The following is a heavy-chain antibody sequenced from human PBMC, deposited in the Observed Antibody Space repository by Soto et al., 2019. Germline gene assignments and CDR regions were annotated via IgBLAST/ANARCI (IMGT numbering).Heavy chain of an antibody. D-gene: IGHD6-13*01. J-gene: IGHJ4*02. CDR1: GFTFSSYE. V-gene: IGHV3-48*03. CDR3: ARVHRRGVIAAAGGSFDY. CDR2: ISSSGSTI. Sequence: EVQLVESGGGLVQPGGSLRLSCAASGFTFSSYEMNWVRQAPGKGLEWVSYISSSGSTIYYADSVKGRFTISRDNAKNSLYLQMNSLRAEDTAVYYCARVHRRGVIAAAGGSFDYWGQGTLVTVSS.